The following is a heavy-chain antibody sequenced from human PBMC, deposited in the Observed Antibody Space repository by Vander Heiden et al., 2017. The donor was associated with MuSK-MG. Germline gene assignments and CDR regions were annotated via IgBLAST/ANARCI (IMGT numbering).Heavy chain of an antibody. CDR1: GYTLTELS. Sequence: QVQLSQSGAAVKKPGAPVKLSCKVPGYTLTELSMHWVRQAPGKGLEWMGGFDPEDGETIYAQKFQGRVTMTEDTSTDTAYMELSSLRSEDTAVYYWATVIGYYDSSGYGYFDYWGQGTLVTVSS. J-gene: IGHJ4*02. CDR3: ATVIGYYDSSGYGYFDY. V-gene: IGHV1-24*01. CDR2: FDPEDGET. D-gene: IGHD3-22*01.